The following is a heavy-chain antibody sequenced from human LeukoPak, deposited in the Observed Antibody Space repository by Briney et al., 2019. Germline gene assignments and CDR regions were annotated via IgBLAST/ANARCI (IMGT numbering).Heavy chain of an antibody. V-gene: IGHV3-7*01. J-gene: IGHJ4*02. CDR2: IKQDGSEK. CDR3: ARGHRYFDWLFFDY. Sequence: GGSLRLSCAASGFTFSSYWMSWVRQAPGKGLEWVANIKQDGSEKYYVDSVKGRFTISRDNAKNSLYLKMNSLRAEDTAVYYCARGHRYFDWLFFDYWGQGTLVTVSS. D-gene: IGHD3-9*01. CDR1: GFTFSSYW.